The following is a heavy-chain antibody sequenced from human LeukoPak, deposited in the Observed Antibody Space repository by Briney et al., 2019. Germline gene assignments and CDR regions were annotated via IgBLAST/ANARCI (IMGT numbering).Heavy chain of an antibody. V-gene: IGHV3-23*01. CDR3: AKRSYSSSWYSYFQH. CDR1: GFTFSSYA. D-gene: IGHD6-13*01. Sequence: GGPLRLSCAASGFTFSSYAMSWVRQAPGKGLEWVSAISGSGGSTYYADSVKGRFTISRDNSKNTLYLQMNSLRAEDTAVYYCAKRSYSSSWYSYFQHWGQGTLVTVSS. J-gene: IGHJ1*01. CDR2: ISGSGGST.